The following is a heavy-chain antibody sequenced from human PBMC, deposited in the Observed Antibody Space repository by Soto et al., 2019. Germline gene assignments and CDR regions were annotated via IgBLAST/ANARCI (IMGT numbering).Heavy chain of an antibody. D-gene: IGHD2-2*01. CDR1: GGTFSSYA. J-gene: IGHJ6*02. Sequence: QVQLVQSGAEVKKPGSPVKVSCKASGGTFSSYAISWVRQAPGQGLEWMGGIIPIFGTANYAQKFQGRVTITADESTSTAYMELSSLRSEDTAVYYCARGWRCSSTSCYGMDVWGQGTTVTVSS. V-gene: IGHV1-69*01. CDR2: IIPIFGTA. CDR3: ARGWRCSSTSCYGMDV.